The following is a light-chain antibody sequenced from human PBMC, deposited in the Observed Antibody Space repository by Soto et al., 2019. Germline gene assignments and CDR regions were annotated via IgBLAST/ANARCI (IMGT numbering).Light chain of an antibody. V-gene: IGKV2-28*01. CDR1: QSLLHSNGYNC. CDR3: MQAVQTPRT. Sequence: DIVVTQSPLSLPVTPGEPASISCRSSQSLLHSNGYNCLDWYLQKPGQSPQLLIYLGSNRASGVPDRFSGSGSGTAFTLKISRVEAEDVGVYYCMQAVQTPRTFDQGTRLEIK. CDR2: LGS. J-gene: IGKJ5*01.